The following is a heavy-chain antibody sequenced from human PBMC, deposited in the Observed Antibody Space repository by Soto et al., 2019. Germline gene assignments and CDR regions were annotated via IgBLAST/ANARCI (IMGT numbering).Heavy chain of an antibody. CDR3: ARDEGAVPGRRHWCYX. V-gene: IGHV4-59*12. CDR1: GGSMIGYY. J-gene: IGHJ5*02. CDR2: IYYSGST. D-gene: IGHD2-2*01. Sequence: WDTLSLTCRVSGGSMIGYYWSWIRQFPGKGLEWICYIYYSGSTYYTSYLRDRATISVDTSKNQFSLRLGSVTAADTAVYYCARDEGAVPGRRHWCYXWGQGMLVTVSX.